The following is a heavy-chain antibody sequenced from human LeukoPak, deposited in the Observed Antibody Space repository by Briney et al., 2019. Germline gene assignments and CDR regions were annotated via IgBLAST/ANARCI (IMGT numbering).Heavy chain of an antibody. CDR2: LYSGSST. Sequence: SGGSLRLSCAASGFTVSTNYMNWVRQAPGKGLEWVSILYSGSSTYYADCVEGRFTISRDSSKNTLFLQMNDLRAEDTAVYYCARVGDHFHWYLDLWGRGTLVTVSS. D-gene: IGHD3-3*02. V-gene: IGHV3-53*01. CDR3: ARVGDHFHWYLDL. J-gene: IGHJ2*01. CDR1: GFTVSTNY.